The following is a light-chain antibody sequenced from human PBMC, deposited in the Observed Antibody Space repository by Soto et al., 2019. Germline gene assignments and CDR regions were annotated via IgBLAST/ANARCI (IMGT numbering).Light chain of an antibody. Sequence: QSVLTQPRSVSGSPGQSVTISCTGTSSDVGSYNYVSWYQQHPGKAPKLMIYDVNKRPSGVPDRFSGSKSGNTASLTISGLQAEDEADYYCCSYAGSYTLVFGGGTKVTV. CDR1: SSDVGSYNY. CDR2: DVN. V-gene: IGLV2-11*01. CDR3: CSYAGSYTLV. J-gene: IGLJ3*02.